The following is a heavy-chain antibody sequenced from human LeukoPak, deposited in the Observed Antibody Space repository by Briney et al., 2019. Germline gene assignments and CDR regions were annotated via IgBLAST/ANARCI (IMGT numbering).Heavy chain of an antibody. J-gene: IGHJ3*02. CDR1: RGSISSYY. D-gene: IGHD5-24*01. CDR2: SYYSGST. Sequence: PSETLSLTCTVSRGSISSYYWSWLRQPPGKGLEGIGYSYYSGSTNYNPSLTSQVTISVDTSKNQFALQLSSVTATDTAVYYCARSTAGRRWLQLAGAFDIWGQETMVTVSS. V-gene: IGHV4-59*08. CDR3: ARSTAGRRWLQLAGAFDI.